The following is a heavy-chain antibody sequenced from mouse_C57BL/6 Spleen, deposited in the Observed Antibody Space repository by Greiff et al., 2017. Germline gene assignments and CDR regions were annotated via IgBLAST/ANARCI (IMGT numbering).Heavy chain of an antibody. J-gene: IGHJ1*03. CDR3: TYYYGTRYVDV. V-gene: IGHV14-4*01. D-gene: IGHD1-1*01. CDR2: IDPENGDT. Sequence: VQLQQSGAELVRPGASVTLSCPASGFNIKDDYMHWVKQRPEKSLEWIGCIDPENGDTEYASKFQGKATITTDTSSNTAYLQLSSLTSEDTAVYYCTYYYGTRYVDVWGTGTTVTVSS. CDR1: GFNIKDDY.